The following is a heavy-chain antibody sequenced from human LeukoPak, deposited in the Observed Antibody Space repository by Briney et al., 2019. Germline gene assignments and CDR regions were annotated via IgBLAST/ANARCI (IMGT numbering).Heavy chain of an antibody. V-gene: IGHV4-59*12. Sequence: SETLSLTCTVCGGSISGYYWSWIRQPPGKGLEWIGYIYYSGSTNYNPSLKSRVTISVDTSKNQFSLKLSSVTAADTAVYYCARGRRDGYNLGYYYYMDVWGKGTTVTISS. CDR3: ARGRRDGYNLGYYYYMDV. CDR2: IYYSGST. CDR1: GGSISGYY. D-gene: IGHD5-24*01. J-gene: IGHJ6*03.